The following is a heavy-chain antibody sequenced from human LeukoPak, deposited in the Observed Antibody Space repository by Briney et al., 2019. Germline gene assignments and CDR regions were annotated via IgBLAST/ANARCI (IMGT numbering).Heavy chain of an antibody. J-gene: IGHJ4*02. CDR2: INHSGST. CDR1: GGSFSGYY. Sequence: SETLSLTCAVYGGSFSGYYWSWIRQPPGKGLEWIGEINHSGSTNYNPSLKSRVTMSVDTSKNQFSLKLSSVTAADTAVYYCASGDWNDLFDYWGQGTLVTVSS. V-gene: IGHV4-34*01. D-gene: IGHD1-1*01. CDR3: ASGDWNDLFDY.